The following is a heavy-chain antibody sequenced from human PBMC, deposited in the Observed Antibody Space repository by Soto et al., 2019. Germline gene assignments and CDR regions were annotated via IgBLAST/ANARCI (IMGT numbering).Heavy chain of an antibody. Sequence: QVHLVQSGAEVKKPGASVKVSCKASGYTFTSYGITWVRQAPGQGLEWMGWISAHNGNTDYAQKLQGRVIVTRDTSTSKAYMGLRSLISDDTAVYYCARGRYGDYWGQGALVTVSS. V-gene: IGHV1-18*01. D-gene: IGHD1-1*01. CDR2: ISAHNGNT. CDR3: ARGRYGDY. J-gene: IGHJ4*02. CDR1: GYTFTSYG.